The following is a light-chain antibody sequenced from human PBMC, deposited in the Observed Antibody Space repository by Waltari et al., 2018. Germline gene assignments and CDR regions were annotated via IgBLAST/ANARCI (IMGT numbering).Light chain of an antibody. CDR1: SSDVGGYNY. CDR3: SSYTSSSTPVV. CDR2: DVS. J-gene: IGLJ2*01. Sequence: QSALTQPASVSGSPVQSITISCTGTSSDVGGYNYVSWYQQHPGKAPKLMIYDVSKRPSGVSNRFSGSKSGNTASLTISGLQAEDEADYYCSSYTSSSTPVVFGGGTKLTVL. V-gene: IGLV2-14*01.